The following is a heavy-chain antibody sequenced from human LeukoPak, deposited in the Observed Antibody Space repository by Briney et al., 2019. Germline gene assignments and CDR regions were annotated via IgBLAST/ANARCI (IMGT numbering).Heavy chain of an antibody. Sequence: SETLSLTCTVSGGSISSSSYYWGWIRQPPGKGLEWIGSIYYSGSTNYNPSLKSRVTISVDTSNNQFSLNLSSVTAADTAVYYCATDRVSYHGSGSLASAYYYGMDVWGQGTTVTVSS. CDR3: ATDRVSYHGSGSLASAYYYGMDV. D-gene: IGHD3-10*01. V-gene: IGHV4-39*07. CDR2: IYYSGST. CDR1: GGSISSSSYY. J-gene: IGHJ6*02.